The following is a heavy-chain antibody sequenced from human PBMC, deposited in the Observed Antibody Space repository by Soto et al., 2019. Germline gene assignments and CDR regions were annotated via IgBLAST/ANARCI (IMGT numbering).Heavy chain of an antibody. J-gene: IGHJ5*02. CDR1: GGSISSGDYY. Sequence: SETLSLTCTVSGGSISSGDYYWSWIRQPPGKGLEWIGYIYYSGSTYYNPSLKSRVTISVDTSKNQFSLKLSSVTAADTAVYYCATGGAGDFWSGYRNMGWFDPWGQGTLVTVS. CDR2: IYYSGST. V-gene: IGHV4-30-4*01. CDR3: ATGGAGDFWSGYRNMGWFDP. D-gene: IGHD3-3*01.